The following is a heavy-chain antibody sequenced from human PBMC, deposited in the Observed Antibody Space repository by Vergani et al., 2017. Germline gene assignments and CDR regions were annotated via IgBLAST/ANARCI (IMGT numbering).Heavy chain of an antibody. D-gene: IGHD2-2*01. Sequence: QVQLQESGPGLVKPSETLSLTCTVSGGSISSYYWSWIRQPPGKGLEWIGYIYYSGSTNYNPSLKSRVTISVETSKNQFSLKLSSVTAADTAVYYCARGNHGSSTSFDYWGQGTLVTVSS. CDR3: ARGNHGSSTSFDY. V-gene: IGHV4-59*01. J-gene: IGHJ4*02. CDR1: GGSISSYY. CDR2: IYYSGST.